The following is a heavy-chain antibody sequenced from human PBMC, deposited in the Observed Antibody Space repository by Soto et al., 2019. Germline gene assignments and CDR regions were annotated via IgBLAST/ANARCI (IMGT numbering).Heavy chain of an antibody. CDR3: AREGTTIIHTWPYNWFDP. CDR2: IKQDGSEK. J-gene: IGHJ5*02. Sequence: GGSLRLSCVASGFSFSGHWMSWVRQAPGKGLEWVAKIKQDGSEKYYVDSVRGRFTISRDNAKNSLFLQMDSLRAEDTAVYHCAREGTTIIHTWPYNWFDPWGQGTLVTVSS. V-gene: IGHV3-7*05. CDR1: GFSFSGHW. D-gene: IGHD4-4*01.